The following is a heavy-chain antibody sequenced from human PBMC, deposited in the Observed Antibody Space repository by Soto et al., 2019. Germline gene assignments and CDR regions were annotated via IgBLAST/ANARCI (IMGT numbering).Heavy chain of an antibody. CDR2: IRSKAYGGTT. V-gene: IGHV3-49*03. CDR1: GFPFGDYA. Sequence: GGSLRLSCTASGFPFGDYAMSWFRQAPGKGLEWVGFIRSKAYGGTTEYAASVKGRFTISRDDSKSIAYLQMNSLKTEDTAVYYCTYYDFWSGSPNFDYWGQGTLVTVSS. D-gene: IGHD3-3*01. J-gene: IGHJ4*02. CDR3: TYYDFWSGSPNFDY.